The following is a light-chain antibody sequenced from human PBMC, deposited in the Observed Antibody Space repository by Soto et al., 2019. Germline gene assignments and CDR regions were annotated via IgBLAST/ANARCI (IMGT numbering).Light chain of an antibody. CDR1: QGISDY. Sequence: DIPLTQSPSFLSASVGDRVTITCRAGQGISDYLAWYQQKPGKAPKVLIHATSTLQSGVPPRFSGSGSGTEFTLTISSLQPEDFATYYCQQLRSYPLTFGGGTKVELK. J-gene: IGKJ4*01. CDR3: QQLRSYPLT. CDR2: ATS. V-gene: IGKV1-9*01.